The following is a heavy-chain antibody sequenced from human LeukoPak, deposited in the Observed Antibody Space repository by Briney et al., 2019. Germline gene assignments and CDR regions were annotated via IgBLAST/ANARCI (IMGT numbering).Heavy chain of an antibody. V-gene: IGHV3-30*18. D-gene: IGHD3-22*01. CDR1: GFTFSSYG. J-gene: IGHJ4*02. CDR3: AKDRAKWRIVVGDY. Sequence: GGSLRLSCAASGFTFSSYGMHWVRQAPGKGLEWVAVISYDGSNKYYADSVKGRFTISRDNSKNTLYLQMNSLRAEDTAVYYCAKDRAKWRIVVGDYWGQGTLVTVSS. CDR2: ISYDGSNK.